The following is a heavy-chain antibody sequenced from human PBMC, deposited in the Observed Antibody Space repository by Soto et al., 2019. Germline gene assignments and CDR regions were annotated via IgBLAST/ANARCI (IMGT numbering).Heavy chain of an antibody. Sequence: DVQLLESGGGLVQPGGSLRLSCLFSGFNFNYAIIWVRQAPGKGQEWVSGITGGGSTQYAASVKGRFTISRDNSKKTVALQMNSLRFEDTAMYYCARDAVYNDGLWLASDWGQGTQVTVS. V-gene: IGHV3-23*01. J-gene: IGHJ4*02. CDR1: GFNFNYA. D-gene: IGHD2-21*01. CDR3: ARDAVYNDGLWLASD. CDR2: ITGGGST.